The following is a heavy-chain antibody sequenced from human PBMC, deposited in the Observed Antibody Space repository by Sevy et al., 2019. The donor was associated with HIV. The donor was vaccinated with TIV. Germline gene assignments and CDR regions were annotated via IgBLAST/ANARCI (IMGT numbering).Heavy chain of an antibody. CDR3: AVTKDYYDSSGYPFDY. V-gene: IGHV1-24*01. D-gene: IGHD3-22*01. CDR2: FDPEDDET. CDR1: GYTLTQFS. J-gene: IGHJ4*02. Sequence: ASGKGSCKVSGYTLTQFSMHWVRQAPGKGLEWMATFDPEDDETIYAQRLQGRVTMTEDTSTDTAYMELSSLRSDDTAVYYCAVTKDYYDSSGYPFDYWGQGSLVTVSS.